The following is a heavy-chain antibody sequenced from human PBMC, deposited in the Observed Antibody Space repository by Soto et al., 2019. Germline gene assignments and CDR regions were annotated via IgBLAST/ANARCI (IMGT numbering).Heavy chain of an antibody. D-gene: IGHD6-19*01. CDR3: ARGPGIAVAGTSLDY. CDR1: GGSFSGYY. CDR2: INHSGST. J-gene: IGHJ4*02. V-gene: IGHV4-34*01. Sequence: SETLSLTCAVSGGSFSGYYWSWIRQPPGKGLEWIGEINHSGSTNYNPSLKSRVTISVDTSKNQFSLKLSSVTAADTAVYYCARGPGIAVAGTSLDYWGQGTLVTVSS.